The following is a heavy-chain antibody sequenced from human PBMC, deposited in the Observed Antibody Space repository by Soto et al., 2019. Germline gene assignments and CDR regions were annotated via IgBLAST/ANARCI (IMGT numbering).Heavy chain of an antibody. CDR2: INPNSGGT. CDR1: GYTFTGDW. J-gene: IGHJ4*02. CDR3: ARDPIGGGAPYYLDY. Sequence: QVQLVQSGAEVKKPGSSMKVSCKASGYTFTGDWLHWVRQAPGQGLEWRGWINPNSGGTNYAQKFQGRVTMTRDTSISTAYMELSSLRSDATAVYYFARDPIGGGAPYYLDYWGQGTLVTVSS. V-gene: IGHV1-2*02. D-gene: IGHD3-16*01.